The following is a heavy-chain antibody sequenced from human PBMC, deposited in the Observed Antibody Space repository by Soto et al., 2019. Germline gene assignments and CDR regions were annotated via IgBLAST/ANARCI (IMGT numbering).Heavy chain of an antibody. V-gene: IGHV3-9*01. Sequence: PGGSLRLSCAASEFTFDNYAMHWVRQAPGKGLEWVSGISWNSGTLVYADSVKGRFTISRDNAKNSLFLQMNSLRPEDTALYFCANGSTSTLAIGSFGDNAFDVWGQGTMVTVSS. J-gene: IGHJ3*01. CDR2: ISWNSGTL. D-gene: IGHD3-10*01. CDR1: EFTFDNYA. CDR3: ANGSTSTLAIGSFGDNAFDV.